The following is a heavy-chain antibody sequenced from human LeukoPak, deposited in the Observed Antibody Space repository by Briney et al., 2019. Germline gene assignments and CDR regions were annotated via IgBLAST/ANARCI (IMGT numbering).Heavy chain of an antibody. CDR3: ARSYGDHGY. CDR1: GFTFSSYA. J-gene: IGHJ4*02. CDR2: VWCDGSDE. D-gene: IGHD4-17*01. Sequence: GGSLRLSCAASGFTFSSYAMSWVRQAPGKGLEWVAVVWCDGSDEYYADSVRGRFTISRDNSKNTLYLQMNSLRVEDTAVYYCARSYGDHGYWGQGTPVTVSS. V-gene: IGHV3-33*08.